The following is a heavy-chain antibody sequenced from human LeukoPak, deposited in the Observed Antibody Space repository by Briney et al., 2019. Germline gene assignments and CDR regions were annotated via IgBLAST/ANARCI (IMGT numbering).Heavy chain of an antibody. V-gene: IGHV4-34*01. CDR1: GGSFSGYY. CDR2: INHSGST. CDR3: ARKTSRSYDSRQALIDY. J-gene: IGHJ4*02. D-gene: IGHD3-22*01. Sequence: SETLSLTCAVYGGSFSGYYWSWIRQPPGKGLEWIGEINHSGSTNYNPSLKSRVTISVDTSKNQFSLKLSSVTAADTAVYYCARKTSRSYDSRQALIDYWGQGTLVTVSS.